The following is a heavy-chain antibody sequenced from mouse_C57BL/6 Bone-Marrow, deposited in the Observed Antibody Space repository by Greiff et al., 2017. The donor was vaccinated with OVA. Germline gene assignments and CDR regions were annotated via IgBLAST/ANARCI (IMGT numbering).Heavy chain of an antibody. J-gene: IGHJ3*01. CDR1: GYTFTSYW. V-gene: IGHV1-50*01. CDR2: IDPSDSYT. CDR3: AREGSYGNSWCAY. Sequence: QVQLQQSGAELVKPGASVKLSCKASGYTFTSYWMQWVKQRPGQGLEWIGEIDPSDSYTNYNQKFKGKATLTVDTSSSTAYMQLSSLTSEDSAVYYCAREGSYGNSWCAYWGQGTLVTVSA. D-gene: IGHD2-1*01.